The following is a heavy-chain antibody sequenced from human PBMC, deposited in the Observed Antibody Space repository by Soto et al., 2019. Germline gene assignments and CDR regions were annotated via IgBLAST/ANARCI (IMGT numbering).Heavy chain of an antibody. V-gene: IGHV3-33*01. CDR1: GFIFSDFA. J-gene: IGHJ4*02. D-gene: IGHD6-6*01. Sequence: GGSLRLSCAASGFIFSDFAMHWVRQAPGKGLEWVAEIWYDGSNEYYGDSVKGRFTISRDNSKNTLYLQLNSLRAEDTAVYYCARVPEAGRPLFDYWGQGALVTVS. CDR2: IWYDGSNE. CDR3: ARVPEAGRPLFDY.